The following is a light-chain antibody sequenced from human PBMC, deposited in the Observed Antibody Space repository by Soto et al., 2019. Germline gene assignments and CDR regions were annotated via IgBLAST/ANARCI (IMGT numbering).Light chain of an antibody. CDR3: CSYAGSYTFDVV. V-gene: IGLV2-11*01. CDR2: DVS. CDR1: SSDVGGYNY. J-gene: IGLJ2*01. Sequence: QSVLTQPRSVSGSPGQSVTISCTGTSSDVGGYNYVSWYQQHPGKAPKLMIYDVSKRPSGVPDRFSGSKSGNTASLTISGLQAEDEADYDCCSYAGSYTFDVVFGGGTKLTVL.